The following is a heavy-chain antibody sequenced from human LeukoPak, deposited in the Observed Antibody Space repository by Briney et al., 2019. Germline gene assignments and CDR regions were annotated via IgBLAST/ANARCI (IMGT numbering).Heavy chain of an antibody. CDR1: GFTVSSYY. V-gene: IGHV3-53*01. D-gene: IGHD1-26*01. J-gene: IGHJ4*02. CDR2: IYSGDTT. Sequence: GGSLRLSCAASGFTVSSYYMSWVRQAPGKGLERVSAIYSGDTTYYADSVKGRFTVSRDNSKNTLYLQVDSLRAEDTAVYYCARDRNRGSYFLDYWGQGTLVIVSS. CDR3: ARDRNRGSYFLDY.